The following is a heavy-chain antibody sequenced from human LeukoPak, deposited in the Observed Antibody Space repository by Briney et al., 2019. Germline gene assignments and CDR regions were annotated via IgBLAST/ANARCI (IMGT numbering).Heavy chain of an antibody. CDR1: GGTFSSYA. J-gene: IGHJ4*02. V-gene: IGHV1-69*13. Sequence: ASVKVSCKASGGTFSSYAINWVRQAPGQGLEWMGGIIPIFGTANYAQKFQGRVTITADESTSTAYMELSSLRSEDTAVYYCATWDTAMARYDYWGQGTLVTVSS. CDR3: ATWDTAMARYDY. CDR2: IIPIFGTA. D-gene: IGHD5-18*01.